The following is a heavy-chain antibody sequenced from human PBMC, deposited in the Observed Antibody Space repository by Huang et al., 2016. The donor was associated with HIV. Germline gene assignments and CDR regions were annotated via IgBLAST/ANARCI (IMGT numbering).Heavy chain of an antibody. V-gene: IGHV1-69*01. D-gene: IGHD1-1*01. J-gene: IGHJ5*02. Sequence: QVQLVQSGAEVKKPGSSVRVSCEASGGTCSSYAINWVRQAPGQGLEWRVGIIPSLGTPNYAQKFQCRVTITADESTGTADMELSSLRSDDTAVYYCARDRKYDNAWYWFDPWGQGTLVTVSS. CDR3: ARDRKYDNAWYWFDP. CDR2: IIPSLGTP. CDR1: GGTCSSYA.